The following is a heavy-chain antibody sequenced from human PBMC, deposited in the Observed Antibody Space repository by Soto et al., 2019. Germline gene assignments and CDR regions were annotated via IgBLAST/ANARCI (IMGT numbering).Heavy chain of an antibody. CDR2: MYSTGGT. CDR1: GGSVSTHY. D-gene: IGHD3-22*01. CDR3: ARDGSGYDTSGYYLYAAFDI. V-gene: IGHV4-4*07. J-gene: IGHJ3*02. Sequence: PSETLSLTCTVSGGSVSTHYWSWIRQPAGKGLEWIGRMYSTGGTNYNPSLRSRVTMSVGTPRNQFSLTLTPVTAADTAVYYCARDGSGYDTSGYYLYAAFDIWGQGTMVTVSS.